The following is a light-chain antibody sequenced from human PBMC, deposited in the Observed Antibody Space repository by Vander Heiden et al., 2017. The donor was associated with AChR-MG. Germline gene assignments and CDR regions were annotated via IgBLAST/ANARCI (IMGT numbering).Light chain of an antibody. Sequence: ELVLTQSPGTLSLSPGESATLSRRASQSVKSSYLAWYQQKPGQAPRLLIYGASSRATGIPDRFSGSGSGTDFTLTISRLEPEDFAVYYCQQYGSSVSTFGQGTKLEIK. CDR3: QQYGSSVST. CDR1: QSVKSSY. V-gene: IGKV3-20*01. J-gene: IGKJ2*02. CDR2: GAS.